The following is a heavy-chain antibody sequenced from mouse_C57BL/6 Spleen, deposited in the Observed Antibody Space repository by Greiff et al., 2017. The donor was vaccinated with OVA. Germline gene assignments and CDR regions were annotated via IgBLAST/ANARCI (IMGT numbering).Heavy chain of an antibody. D-gene: IGHD1-1*01. V-gene: IGHV1-78*01. Sequence: VMLVESDAELVKPGASVKISCKVSGYTFTDHTIHWMKQRPEQGLEWIGYIYPRDGSNKYNEKFKGKATLTADKSSSTAYMQLNSLTSEDSAVYFCARWFITTVVATDYAMDYWGQGTSVTVSS. J-gene: IGHJ4*01. CDR2: IYPRDGSN. CDR1: GYTFTDHT. CDR3: ARWFITTVVATDYAMDY.